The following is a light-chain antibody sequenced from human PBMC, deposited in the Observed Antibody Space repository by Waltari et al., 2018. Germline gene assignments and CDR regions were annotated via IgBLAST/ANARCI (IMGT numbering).Light chain of an antibody. CDR1: SSNIGAGFD. CDR3: QSYGNSLTDSGV. Sequence: QSVLTQPPSVSGAPGQSVTISCTGSSSNIGAGFDVHWYQQLPGTVPRLLIYCNNSRPSGVPDGFVGSKSGTAASLAITGVQSEDEGDYYCQSYGNSLTDSGVVGGGTKLTVL. CDR2: CNN. V-gene: IGLV1-40*01. J-gene: IGLJ2*01.